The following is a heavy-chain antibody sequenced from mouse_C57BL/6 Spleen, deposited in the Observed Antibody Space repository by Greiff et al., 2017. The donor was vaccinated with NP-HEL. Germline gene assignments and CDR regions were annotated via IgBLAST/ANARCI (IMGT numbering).Heavy chain of an antibody. D-gene: IGHD2-12*01. CDR2: ISSGGSYT. J-gene: IGHJ4*01. CDR3: ARPVTTGAMDY. Sequence: EVQRVESGGDLVKPGGSLKLSCAASGFTFSSYGMSWVRQTPDKRLEWVATISSGGSYTYYLDSVKGRFTISRDNAKNTLYLQMSSLKSEDTAMYYCARPVTTGAMDYWGQGTSVTVSS. V-gene: IGHV5-6*01. CDR1: GFTFSSYG.